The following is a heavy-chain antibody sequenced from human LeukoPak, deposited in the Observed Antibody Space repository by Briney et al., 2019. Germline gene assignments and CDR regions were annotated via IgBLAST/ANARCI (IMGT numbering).Heavy chain of an antibody. CDR3: AKDRGTASLRNRRYFDY. CDR2: ISYDGSNK. Sequence: GRSLRLSCAASGFTFSSYGMHWVRQAPGKGLEWVAVISYDGSNKYYADSVKGRFTISRDNSKNTLYLQMNSLRAEDTAVYYCAKDRGTASLRNRRYFDYWGQGTLVTVSS. D-gene: IGHD1-14*01. J-gene: IGHJ4*02. V-gene: IGHV3-30*18. CDR1: GFTFSSYG.